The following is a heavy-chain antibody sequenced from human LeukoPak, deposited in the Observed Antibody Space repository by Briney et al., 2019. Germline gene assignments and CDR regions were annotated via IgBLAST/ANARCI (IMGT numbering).Heavy chain of an antibody. V-gene: IGHV3-23*01. Sequence: GGSLRLSCTASGFTFSDYYLAWIRQAPGKGLEWVSAISGSGGSTYYADSVKGRFTISRDNSKNTLYLQMNSLRAEDTAVYYCAKGGTPVRKLLWFGESAGWFDPWGQGTLVTVSS. D-gene: IGHD3-10*01. CDR1: GFTFSDYY. J-gene: IGHJ5*02. CDR2: ISGSGGST. CDR3: AKGGTPVRKLLWFGESAGWFDP.